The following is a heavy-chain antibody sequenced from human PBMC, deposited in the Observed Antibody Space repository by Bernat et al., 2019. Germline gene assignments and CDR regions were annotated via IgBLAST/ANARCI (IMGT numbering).Heavy chain of an antibody. CDR2: IRNRANSYTT. J-gene: IGHJ4*02. Sequence: EVQLVESGGGLVQPGGSLRLSCAASGFIFSDHYMDWVRQAPGKGLEWVGRIRNRANSYTTEYAASVKGRFIISRDDSKNSLYLQMNSLKTEDTAVYYCARGTPCSGGTCFDYWGQGTLVTVSS. V-gene: IGHV3-72*01. D-gene: IGHD2-15*01. CDR1: GFIFSDHY. CDR3: ARGTPCSGGTCFDY.